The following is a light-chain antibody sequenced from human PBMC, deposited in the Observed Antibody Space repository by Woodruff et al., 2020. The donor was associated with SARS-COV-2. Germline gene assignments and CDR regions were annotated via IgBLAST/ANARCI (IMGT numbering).Light chain of an antibody. V-gene: IGLV1-47*01. CDR2: INN. CDR3: AAWDDSLSDVV. J-gene: IGLJ2*01. CDR1: SSNVGGHS. Sequence: VTISCSGSSSNVGGHSVYWYQQLPGTAPKLLFYINNQGPSGVPDRFSGSKSGSSASLAISGLRSEDEADYYCAAWDDSLSDVVFGG.